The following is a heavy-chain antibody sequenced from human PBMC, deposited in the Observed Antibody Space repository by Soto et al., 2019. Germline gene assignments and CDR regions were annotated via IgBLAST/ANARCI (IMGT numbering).Heavy chain of an antibody. J-gene: IGHJ6*02. D-gene: IGHD6-6*01. Sequence: ASVKVSCTASGGTFSSYAISWVRQAPGQGLEWMGGIIPIFGTANYAQKFQGRVTITADESTSTAYMELSSLRSEDTAVYYCVRRIAALPRQYGMDVWGQGTTVTVS. CDR1: GGTFSSYA. CDR2: IIPIFGTA. V-gene: IGHV1-69*13. CDR3: VRRIAALPRQYGMDV.